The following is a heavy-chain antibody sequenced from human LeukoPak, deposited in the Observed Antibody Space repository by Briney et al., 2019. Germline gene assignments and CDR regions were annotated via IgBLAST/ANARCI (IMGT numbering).Heavy chain of an antibody. CDR1: GFTFSDNY. Sequence: GGSLRLSCAASGFTFSDNYMSWIRQAPGKGLEWVSYISHSGRTMYYADSVKGRFTISRDNAKNSLYLQMNSLRAGDTAVYYCARDSIVRGNIGNDMDVWGKGTTVTVSS. J-gene: IGHJ6*03. CDR2: ISHSGRTM. CDR3: ARDSIVRGNIGNDMDV. V-gene: IGHV3-11*01. D-gene: IGHD2-8*01.